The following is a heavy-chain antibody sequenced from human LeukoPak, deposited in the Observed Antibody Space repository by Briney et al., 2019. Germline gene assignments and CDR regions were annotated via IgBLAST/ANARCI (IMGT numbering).Heavy chain of an antibody. Sequence: ASVKVSCTASGYTFTMYYMHWVRQAPGQGLEWMGIINPSGGSTRYAQKFQGRVTMTRDTSTSTVYMELSSLRSEDTAVYYCARDSVVIPAAIYYGMDVWGQGTTVTVSS. V-gene: IGHV1-46*01. J-gene: IGHJ6*02. CDR2: INPSGGST. CDR3: ARDSVVIPAAIYYGMDV. D-gene: IGHD2-2*01. CDR1: GYTFTMYY.